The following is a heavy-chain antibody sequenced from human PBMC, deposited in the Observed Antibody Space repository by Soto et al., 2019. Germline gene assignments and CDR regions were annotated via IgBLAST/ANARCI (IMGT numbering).Heavy chain of an antibody. V-gene: IGHV3-23*01. Sequence: GGSLRLSCAASGFTFSSYAMSWVRQAPGKGLEWVSAISGSGGSTYYADSVKGRFTISRDNSKNKLYLQMNSLRAEDTAVYYCAKDWQKTKGLYSGYEDAFDIWGQGTMVTVSS. D-gene: IGHD5-12*01. CDR2: ISGSGGST. J-gene: IGHJ3*02. CDR1: GFTFSSYA. CDR3: AKDWQKTKGLYSGYEDAFDI.